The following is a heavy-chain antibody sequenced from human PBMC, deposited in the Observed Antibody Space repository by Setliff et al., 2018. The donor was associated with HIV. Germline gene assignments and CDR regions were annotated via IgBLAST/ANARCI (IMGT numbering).Heavy chain of an antibody. CDR2: IYYSGTT. J-gene: IGHJ3*02. CDR1: GGSFSDYY. V-gene: IGHV4-59*08. D-gene: IGHD3-10*01. Sequence: SETLSLTCAVYGGSFSDYYWSWIRQPPGKGLEWIAYIYYSGTTNYNPSLTSRVTISVDTSKNQFSLKLNSVTAADTAVYYCARGSRGDGAAFDIWGQGTMVTVSS. CDR3: ARGSRGDGAAFDI.